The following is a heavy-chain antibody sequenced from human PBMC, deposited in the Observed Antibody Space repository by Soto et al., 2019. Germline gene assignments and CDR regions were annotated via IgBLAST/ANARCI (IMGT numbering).Heavy chain of an antibody. V-gene: IGHV4-31*03. J-gene: IGHJ5*02. Sequence: SETLSLTCFVSGYSITAGGYYWSWIRHHPGKGLEWIGSFYSSGSIIYNPSLRSRVSISGDTSSDQFSMSLTSVTAADTARYYCARMYSSGSGWFHPWGQGTLVTVS. CDR1: GYSITAGGYY. CDR2: FYSSGSI. CDR3: ARMYSSGSGWFHP. D-gene: IGHD6-19*01.